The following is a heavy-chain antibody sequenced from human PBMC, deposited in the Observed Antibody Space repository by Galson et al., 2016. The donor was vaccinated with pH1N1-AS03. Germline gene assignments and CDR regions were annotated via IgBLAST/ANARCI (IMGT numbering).Heavy chain of an antibody. J-gene: IGHJ4*02. CDR3: ARVGKYFDFWSGYSDFDY. CDR1: GYSISSGYY. D-gene: IGHD3-3*01. CDR2: IYHSGST. V-gene: IGHV4-38-2*01. Sequence: SETLSLTCAVSGYSISSGYYWGWIRQPPGKGLEWIGSIYHSGSTYYNPSLMSRVTISVETSKNRFSLKVTSVTAADTAVYYCARVGKYFDFWSGYSDFDYWGQGTLVTVSS.